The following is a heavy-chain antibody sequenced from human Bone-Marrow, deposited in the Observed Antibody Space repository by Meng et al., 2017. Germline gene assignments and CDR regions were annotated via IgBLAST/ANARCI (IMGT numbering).Heavy chain of an antibody. CDR1: GYTFTSYG. Sequence: ASVKVSCKASGYTFTSYGISWVRQAPGQGLEWMGWISAYNGNTNYAQKLQGRVTMTTDTSTSTAYMELRSLRSDDTAVYYCARDWVPRYFDWLPHSIDYWGQGTLVTVSS. CDR3: ARDWVPRYFDWLPHSIDY. D-gene: IGHD3-9*01. J-gene: IGHJ4*02. V-gene: IGHV1-18*01. CDR2: ISAYNGNT.